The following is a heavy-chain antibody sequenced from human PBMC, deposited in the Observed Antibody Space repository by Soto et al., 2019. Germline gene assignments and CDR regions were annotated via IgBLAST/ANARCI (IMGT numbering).Heavy chain of an antibody. CDR3: ARAWVVVTAPDY. Sequence: QVQLVQSGAEEKKPGASVKVSCKASGYTFTSYAMHWVRQAPGQRLEWMGWINAGNGNTKYSQKFQGRVTITRDTSAITASMELSSLRSEDTAVYSCARAWVVVTAPDYWGQGTLVTVSS. J-gene: IGHJ4*02. V-gene: IGHV1-3*05. CDR1: GYTFTSYA. CDR2: INAGNGNT. D-gene: IGHD2-21*02.